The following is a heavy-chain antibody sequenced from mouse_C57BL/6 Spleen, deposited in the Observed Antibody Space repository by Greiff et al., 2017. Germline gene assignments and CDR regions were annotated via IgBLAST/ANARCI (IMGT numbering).Heavy chain of an antibody. V-gene: IGHV1-82*01. Sequence: VQLQESGPELVKPGASVTISCKASGYAFSSSWMNWVKQRPGKGLEWIGRIYPGDGDTNYNGKFKGKATLTADKSSSTAYMQLSILTSEDSAVYFCARIDAVGGFDYWGQGTTLTVSS. J-gene: IGHJ2*01. CDR2: IYPGDGDT. CDR3: ARIDAVGGFDY. CDR1: GYAFSSSW. D-gene: IGHD2-3*01.